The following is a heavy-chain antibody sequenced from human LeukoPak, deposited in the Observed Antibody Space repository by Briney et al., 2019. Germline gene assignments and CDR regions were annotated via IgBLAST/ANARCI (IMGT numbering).Heavy chain of an antibody. D-gene: IGHD2-2*02. CDR2: IYPGDSDT. V-gene: IGHV5-51*01. CDR3: ATLEGYCSSTSCYTHYFDY. Sequence: GESLQISCKGSGYSFTSYWIGWVRQMPGKGLEWMGIIYPGDSDTRYSPSFQGQVTISADKSISTAYLQWSSLKASDTAMYYCATLEGYCSSTSCYTHYFDYWGQGTLVTVSS. CDR1: GYSFTSYW. J-gene: IGHJ4*02.